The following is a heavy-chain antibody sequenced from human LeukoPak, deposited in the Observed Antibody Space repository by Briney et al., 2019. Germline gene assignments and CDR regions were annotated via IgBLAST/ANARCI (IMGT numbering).Heavy chain of an antibody. CDR3: ARAYDYYYDR. J-gene: IGHJ4*02. V-gene: IGHV3-11*06. D-gene: IGHD3-22*01. Sequence: TTGGSLRLSCAASGFTLSNHYISWIRQAPGKGLEWVSYISTSGSSTKYADSVKGRFTISRDNAKNSLYLQMNSLRAEDTAIYYCARAYDYYYDRWGQGTLVTVSS. CDR1: GFTLSNHY. CDR2: ISTSGSST.